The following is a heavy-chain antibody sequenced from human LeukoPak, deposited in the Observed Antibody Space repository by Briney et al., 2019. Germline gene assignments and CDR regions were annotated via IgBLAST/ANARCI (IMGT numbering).Heavy chain of an antibody. J-gene: IGHJ6*02. CDR1: GFTFSSYS. CDR2: ISSSSSTI. CDR3: AKREGDSSGYYYVSYYYGMDV. V-gene: IGHV3-48*01. D-gene: IGHD3-22*01. Sequence: PGGSLRLSCAASGFTFSSYSMNWVRQAPGKGLEWVSYISSSSSTIYYADSVKGRFTISRDNSKNTLYLQMNSLRAEDTAVYYCAKREGDSSGYYYVSYYYGMDVWGQGTTVTVSS.